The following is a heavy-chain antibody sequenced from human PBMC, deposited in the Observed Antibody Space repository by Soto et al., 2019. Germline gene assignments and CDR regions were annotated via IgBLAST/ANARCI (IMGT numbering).Heavy chain of an antibody. Sequence: QLQLQESGPGLVKPSETLSLTCTVSGGSISSSSYYWGWIRQPPGKGLEWIGSIYYSGSTYYNPSLKSRFTISVDTSKNHFSLKLSSVTAADTAVYYCARQEGYCSGGSCYPLLDYWGQGTLVTVSS. V-gene: IGHV4-39*01. CDR2: IYYSGST. D-gene: IGHD2-15*01. CDR1: GGSISSSSYY. J-gene: IGHJ4*02. CDR3: ARQEGYCSGGSCYPLLDY.